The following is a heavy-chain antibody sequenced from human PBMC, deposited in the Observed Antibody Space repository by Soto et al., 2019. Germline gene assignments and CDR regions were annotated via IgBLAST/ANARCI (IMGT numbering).Heavy chain of an antibody. CDR1: GYTFTSYD. Sequence: QVQLVQSGAEVKKPGASVKVSCKASGYTFTSYDINWVRQATGQGLELMGWMNPNSGNTGYAQKFQGKVTMTRNTSIRTAYMELSSLRSEDTAVYYWARAPHPRQYNWNDRIVRAYWFDPWGQGTLVTVSS. J-gene: IGHJ5*02. D-gene: IGHD1-1*01. CDR2: MNPNSGNT. V-gene: IGHV1-8*01. CDR3: ARAPHPRQYNWNDRIVRAYWFDP.